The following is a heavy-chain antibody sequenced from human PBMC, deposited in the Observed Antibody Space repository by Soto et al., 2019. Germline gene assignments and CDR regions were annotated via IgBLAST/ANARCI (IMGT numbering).Heavy chain of an antibody. J-gene: IGHJ6*02. Sequence: QVQLVQSGAEVKKPGASVKVFCKASGYTFTSYDINWVRQATGQGLEWMGWMNPNSGNTGYAQKFQGRVTMNGNTSIRTAYMELSSLRSDDTAVYYCARAAWGQGDYYYYGRDVWGQGTTVTVCS. D-gene: IGHD3-16*01. CDR2: MNPNSGNT. CDR1: GYTFTSYD. V-gene: IGHV1-8*01. CDR3: ARAAWGQGDYYYYGRDV.